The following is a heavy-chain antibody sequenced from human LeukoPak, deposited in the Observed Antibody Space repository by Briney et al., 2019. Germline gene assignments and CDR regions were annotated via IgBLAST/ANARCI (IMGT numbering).Heavy chain of an antibody. J-gene: IGHJ4*02. Sequence: SVKVSCKASGGTFSSYTISWVRQAPGQGLEWMGRIIPIRGIANYAQKVQGRVTITADKSTSTAYMELISLRSEDTAVYYCARGGFAAAGSNPPDYWGQGTLVTVSS. CDR1: GGTFSSYT. D-gene: IGHD6-13*01. V-gene: IGHV1-69*02. CDR3: ARGGFAAAGSNPPDY. CDR2: IIPIRGIA.